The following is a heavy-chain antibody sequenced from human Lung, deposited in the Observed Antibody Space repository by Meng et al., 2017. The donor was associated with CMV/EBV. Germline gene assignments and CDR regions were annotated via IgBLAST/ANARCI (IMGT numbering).Heavy chain of an antibody. CDR1: GFTFSTYW. V-gene: IGHV3-74*01. D-gene: IGHD6-19*01. J-gene: IGHJ4*02. Sequence: GEXXKISCAASGFTFSTYWMHWVRQVPGKGLVWVTRINSDGSGTTYAYSVKGRFTITRENAKNTLYLHMSSLSAEDTAMYYCVRVHSSGWYNFDSWGQGKXVPGAS. CDR2: INSDGSGT. CDR3: VRVHSSGWYNFDS.